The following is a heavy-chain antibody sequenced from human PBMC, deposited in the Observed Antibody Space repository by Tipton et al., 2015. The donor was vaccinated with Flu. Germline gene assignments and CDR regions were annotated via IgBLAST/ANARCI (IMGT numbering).Heavy chain of an antibody. V-gene: IGHV3-33*01. J-gene: IGHJ4*02. CDR1: GFTFSSYG. CDR3: ARDSGSFDFDY. CDR2: IWYDGSNK. D-gene: IGHD1-26*01. Sequence: SLRLSCAASGFTFSSYGMHWVRQAPGKGLEWVAVIWYDGSNKYYGDSVKGRSTISRDNSKNTLYLRLDSLRAEDTAVYYCARDSGSFDFDYWGQGALVTVSS.